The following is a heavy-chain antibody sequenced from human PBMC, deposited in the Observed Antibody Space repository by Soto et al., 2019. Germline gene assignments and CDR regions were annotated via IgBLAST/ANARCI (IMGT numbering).Heavy chain of an antibody. CDR1: EYTFTSYA. J-gene: IGHJ4*02. V-gene: IGHV1-3*01. Sequence: QVQVVQSGAEVKKPGASVMVSCKASEYTFTSYAMHWVRQAPGQSLEWMGWINAGNGNTKYSQKFQGRVTITRDTSASTADMELSSLRSEDTAVYYCARELQGLYYFDFWGQGTLVTVSS. CDR3: ARELQGLYYFDF. CDR2: INAGNGNT.